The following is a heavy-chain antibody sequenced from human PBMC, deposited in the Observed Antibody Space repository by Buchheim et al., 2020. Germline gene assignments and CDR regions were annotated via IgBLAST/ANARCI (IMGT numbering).Heavy chain of an antibody. J-gene: IGHJ6*02. CDR2: ISSSGSTI. CDR3: ARDLGLSSSLYYGMDV. Sequence: EVQLVESGGGLVQPGGSLRLSCAASGFTFSSYEMNWVRQAPGKGLEWVSYISSSGSTIYYADSVKGRFTISRDNAKNSLYLQMNSLRAEDTAVYYCARDLGLSSSLYYGMDVWGQGTT. V-gene: IGHV3-48*03. D-gene: IGHD6-13*01. CDR1: GFTFSSYE.